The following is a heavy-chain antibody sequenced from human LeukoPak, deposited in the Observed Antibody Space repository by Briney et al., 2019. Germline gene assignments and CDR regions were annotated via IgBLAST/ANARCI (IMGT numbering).Heavy chain of an antibody. CDR1: GYTFTSYY. V-gene: IGHV1-46*01. CDR2: INPSGGST. CDR3: ARDNSVGDNAWWFDP. D-gene: IGHD1-26*01. J-gene: IGHJ5*02. Sequence: ASVKVSRKASGYTFTSYYMHWVRQAPGQGLEWMGIINPSGGSTSYAQKFQGRVTMTRDMSTSTDYMELSSLRSEDTAIYYCARDNSVGDNAWWFDPWGQGTLVTVSS.